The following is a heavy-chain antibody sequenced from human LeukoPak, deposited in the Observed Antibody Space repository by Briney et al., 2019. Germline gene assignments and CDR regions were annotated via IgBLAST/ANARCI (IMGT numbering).Heavy chain of an antibody. Sequence: ASVKVSCKASGYTFTGYYMHWVRQAPGQGLEWMGRINPNSGGTNYAQKFQGRVTITADESTSTAYMELSSLRSEDTAVYYCARGPGYSYGSSWGQGTLVTVSS. CDR3: ARGPGYSYGSS. CDR1: GYTFTGYY. J-gene: IGHJ5*02. V-gene: IGHV1-2*06. CDR2: INPNSGGT. D-gene: IGHD5-18*01.